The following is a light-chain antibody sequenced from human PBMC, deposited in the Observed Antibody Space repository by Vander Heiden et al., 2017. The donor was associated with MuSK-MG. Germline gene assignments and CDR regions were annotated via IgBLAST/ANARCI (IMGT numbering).Light chain of an antibody. V-gene: IGKV1-39*01. CDR2: GSS. CDR1: LNIDSF. CDR3: QQCHSVPGT. Sequence: DIVLTQSPSSTPAFAGDRVTITCRASLNIDSFLDWYQHRPGEAPMLLIYGSSILHSGVPARFSGSGSGTGFTLTISNLQPEDFATYYCQQCHSVPGTFGQGT. J-gene: IGKJ1*01.